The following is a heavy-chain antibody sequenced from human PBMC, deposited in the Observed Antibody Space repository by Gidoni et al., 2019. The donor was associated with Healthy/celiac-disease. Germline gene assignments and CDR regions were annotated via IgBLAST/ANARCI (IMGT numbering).Heavy chain of an antibody. CDR3: ASYDFWSGYSPFDY. D-gene: IGHD3-3*01. Sequence: QVQLQESGPGLVKPSETLSLPCTVSGYSISSGYYWGWIRQPPGKGLEWIGSIYHSGSTYYNPSLKSRVTISVDTSKNQFSLKLSSVTAADTAVYYCASYDFWSGYSPFDYWGQGTLVTVSS. J-gene: IGHJ4*02. CDR1: GYSISSGYY. V-gene: IGHV4-38-2*02. CDR2: IYHSGST.